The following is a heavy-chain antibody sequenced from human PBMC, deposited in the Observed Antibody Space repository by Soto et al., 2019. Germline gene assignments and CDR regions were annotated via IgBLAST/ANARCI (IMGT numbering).Heavy chain of an antibody. Sequence: GGSLRLSCAASGLTLRSFGMHWVRQAPGKPLAWVALISYDGSDKYYTDSVKGRFTISRDNSKNTVYLQMNSLRAEDTAVYYWAKDSPRWELLVSGAGDAFDIWSQGXMVTV. CDR3: AKDSPRWELLVSGAGDAFDI. CDR2: ISYDGSDK. V-gene: IGHV3-30*18. D-gene: IGHD1-26*01. J-gene: IGHJ3*02. CDR1: GLTLRSFG.